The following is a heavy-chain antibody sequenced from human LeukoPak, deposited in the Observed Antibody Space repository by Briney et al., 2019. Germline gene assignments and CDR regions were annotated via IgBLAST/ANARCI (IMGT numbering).Heavy chain of an antibody. CDR2: ISYDGSNK. Sequence: GGSLRLSCAASGFTFSSYAMHWVRQAPGKGLEWVAVISYDGSNKYYADSVKGRFTISRDNSKNTLYLQMNSLRAEDTAVYYCARSVASDHIDYWGQGTLVTVSS. CDR1: GFTFSSYA. V-gene: IGHV3-30-3*01. J-gene: IGHJ4*02. D-gene: IGHD6-19*01. CDR3: ARSVASDHIDY.